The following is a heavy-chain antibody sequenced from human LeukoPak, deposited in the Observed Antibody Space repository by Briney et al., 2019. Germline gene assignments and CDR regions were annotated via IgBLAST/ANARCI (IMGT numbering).Heavy chain of an antibody. V-gene: IGHV3-30*03. J-gene: IGHJ5*02. D-gene: IGHD6-19*01. Sequence: HPGRSLRLSCAASGFTFNTYGMHWVRQAPGKGLEWVAFIQYDGTIKYYGDSVKGRFTITRDNSKNTFYLQMNSLRAEDTAVYYCARDSGSGWYEAHFDPWGQGTLVTVSS. CDR3: ARDSGSGWYEAHFDP. CDR1: GFTFNTYG. CDR2: IQYDGTIK.